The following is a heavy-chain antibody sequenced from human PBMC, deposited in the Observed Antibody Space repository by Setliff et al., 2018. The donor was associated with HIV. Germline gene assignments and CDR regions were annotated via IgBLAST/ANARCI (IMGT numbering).Heavy chain of an antibody. V-gene: IGHV4-59*08. CDR1: GGSIRSYY. CDR2: VMFGGGS. Sequence: NPSETLSLTCSVSGGSIRSYYWSWIRQSPGKGLEWIGYVMFGGGSNYSPIFKSRVAMSIDASKNQFSLRLTSVSAADTAVYHCATTYHPDSRGYPPEYFLRWGQGIPVTVSS. D-gene: IGHD3-22*01. J-gene: IGHJ1*01. CDR3: ATTYHPDSRGYPPEYFLR.